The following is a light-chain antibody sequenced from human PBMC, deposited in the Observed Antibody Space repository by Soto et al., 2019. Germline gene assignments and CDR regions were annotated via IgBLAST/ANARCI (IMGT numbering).Light chain of an antibody. J-gene: IGKJ2*01. CDR3: QQYKSYSYT. Sequence: DIQMTQSPSILSASVGDRVASTCRANESISNWLAWYQQKPGKAPQVLIYDASRLESGVPVRFSGSGSGTDFTLTISSLQPDDLATYYCQQYKSYSYTFGQGTNLEI. CDR2: DAS. V-gene: IGKV1-5*01. CDR1: ESISNW.